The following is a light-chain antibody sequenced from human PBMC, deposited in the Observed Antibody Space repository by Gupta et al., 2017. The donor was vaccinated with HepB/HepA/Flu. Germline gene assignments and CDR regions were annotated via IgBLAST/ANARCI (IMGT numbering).Light chain of an antibody. Sequence: DIQMTQSPSTLSAPVGDRVTIPCRASQSIGNWLAWYQQKPGKAPKLLIYKASNIESGVPSRFSGSGSGTEFTLTISSLQPDDFATYYCQQDETYYTFGQGTKLEIK. V-gene: IGKV1-5*03. CDR3: QQDETYYT. CDR2: KAS. J-gene: IGKJ2*01. CDR1: QSIGNW.